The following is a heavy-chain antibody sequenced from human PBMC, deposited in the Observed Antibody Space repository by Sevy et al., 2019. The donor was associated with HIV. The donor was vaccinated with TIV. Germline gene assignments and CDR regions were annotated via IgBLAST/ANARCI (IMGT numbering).Heavy chain of an antibody. J-gene: IGHJ4*02. CDR3: ATHAGIAAAGRVFDY. V-gene: IGHV3-72*01. D-gene: IGHD6-13*01. CDR1: GFTFSDHY. Sequence: GGSLRLSCAASGFTFSDHYMEWVRQAPGKGLEWVGRIRNKADSYTTEYASFVKGRFTISRDDSRNSLYLLMTSLKTEDTAVYYCATHAGIAAAGRVFDYWGQGTLVTASS. CDR2: IRNKADSYTT.